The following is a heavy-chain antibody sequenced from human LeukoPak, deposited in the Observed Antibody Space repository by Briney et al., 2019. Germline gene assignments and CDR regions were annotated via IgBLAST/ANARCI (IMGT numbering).Heavy chain of an antibody. CDR3: ARTVGPAAIPYYYGMDV. CDR2: ISYDGSNK. V-gene: IGHV3-30-3*01. D-gene: IGHD2-2*01. Sequence: GGSLRLSCAASGFTFSSYAMHWVRQAPGKGLEWVAVISYDGSNKYYADSVKGRFTISRDNSKNTLYLQMNSLRAEDTAVYYCARTVGPAAIPYYYGMDVWGQGTTVTVSS. J-gene: IGHJ6*02. CDR1: GFTFSSYA.